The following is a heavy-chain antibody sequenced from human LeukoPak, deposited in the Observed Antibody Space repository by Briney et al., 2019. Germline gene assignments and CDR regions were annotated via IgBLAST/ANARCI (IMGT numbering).Heavy chain of an antibody. CDR1: GGSISSSNW. V-gene: IGHV4-4*02. J-gene: IGHJ3*02. Sequence: PSGTLSLTCAVSGGSISSSNWWSWVRQPPGKGLEWIGEIYHSGSTNYNPSLKSRVTISVDKSKNQFSLKLSSVTAADTTVYYCARVSGVGDTPHDAFDIWGQGTMVTVSS. D-gene: IGHD1-26*01. CDR3: ARVSGVGDTPHDAFDI. CDR2: IYHSGST.